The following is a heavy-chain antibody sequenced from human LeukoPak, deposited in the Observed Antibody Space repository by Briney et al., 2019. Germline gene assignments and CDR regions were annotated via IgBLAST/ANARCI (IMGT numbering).Heavy chain of an antibody. CDR1: GFTFDDYG. CDR3: ARPHNHSGYDPSI. Sequence: RTGGSLRLSCAASGFTFDDYGMSWVRQAPGKGLEWVSGINWNGGSTGYADSVKGRFTISRDDAKNSLYLQMNSLRAEDTAVYYCARPHNHSGYDPSIWGQGTMVTVSS. J-gene: IGHJ3*02. D-gene: IGHD5-12*01. V-gene: IGHV3-20*04. CDR2: INWNGGST.